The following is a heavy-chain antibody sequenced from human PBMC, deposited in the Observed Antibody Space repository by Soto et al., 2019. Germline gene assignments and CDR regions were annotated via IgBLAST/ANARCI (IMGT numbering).Heavy chain of an antibody. V-gene: IGHV1-18*04. D-gene: IGHD5-18*01. CDR1: GYTFTSYG. CDR3: AREKPRPGYSYGSTDY. Sequence: GASVKVSCKAPGYTFTSYGISWVRQAPGQGLEWMGWISAYNGNTNYAQKLQGSVTMTTDTSTSTAYMELRSLRSDDTAVYYCAREKPRPGYSYGSTDYWGQGTLVTVSS. CDR2: ISAYNGNT. J-gene: IGHJ4*02.